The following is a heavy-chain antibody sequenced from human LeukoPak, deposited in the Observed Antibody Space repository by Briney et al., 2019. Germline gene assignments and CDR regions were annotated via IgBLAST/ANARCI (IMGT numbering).Heavy chain of an antibody. J-gene: IGHJ6*03. CDR3: ARGVAGYYFYCYVDV. D-gene: IGHD2-21*01. Sequence: SETLSLTCALYSGSFTGYSWNWIRQPPGKGLEWIGEINHSGSANYNPSLESRVTISVDTSKNQFSLNLSSVTAADSAVYYCARGVAGYYFYCYVDVWGKGTTVTVSS. CDR1: SGSFTGYS. V-gene: IGHV4-34*01. CDR2: INHSGSA.